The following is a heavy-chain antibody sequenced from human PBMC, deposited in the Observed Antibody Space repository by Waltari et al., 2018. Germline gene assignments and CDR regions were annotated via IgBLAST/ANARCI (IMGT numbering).Heavy chain of an antibody. J-gene: IGHJ4*02. CDR1: GGTFSSYA. CDR2: IIPIFGTA. CDR3: ARDEGQWLVRGIFDY. V-gene: IGHV1-69*05. D-gene: IGHD6-19*01. Sequence: QVQLVQSGAEVKKPGSSVKVSCKASGGTFSSYAISWVRQAPGQGLEWMGGIIPIFGTANYAQKFQGRVTITTDESTSTAYMGLSSLRSEDTAVYYCARDEGQWLVRGIFDYWGQGTLVTVSS.